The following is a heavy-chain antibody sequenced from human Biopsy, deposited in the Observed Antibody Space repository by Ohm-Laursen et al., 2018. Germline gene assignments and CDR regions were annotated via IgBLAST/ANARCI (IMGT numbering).Heavy chain of an antibody. D-gene: IGHD2-15*01. CDR1: GYTFTGQY. J-gene: IGHJ1*01. CDR2: INPHSGTT. Sequence: ASVKVSCKSSGYTFTGQYLHWVRQVPGQGLEWMGWINPHSGTTKFAQDFQGRVTMARDTSITTAYMELRRLRSDDTAVYYCAKGQDLRGGAEYFQHWGQGALVTVSS. CDR3: AKGQDLRGGAEYFQH. V-gene: IGHV1-2*02.